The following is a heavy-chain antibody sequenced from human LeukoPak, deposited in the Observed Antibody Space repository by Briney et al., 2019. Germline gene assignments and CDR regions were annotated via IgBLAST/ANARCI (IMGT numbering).Heavy chain of an antibody. Sequence: SETLSLTCIVSGGSISSSSYYWGWIRQPPGKGLEWIGSILYSGNTYYNPSLKSRVTISVDTSKNQFSLKLSSVTAADTAVYYCARHSGWSGHLDAFDIWGQGTMVTVSS. J-gene: IGHJ3*02. CDR3: ARHSGWSGHLDAFDI. CDR1: GGSISSSSYY. D-gene: IGHD3-3*01. V-gene: IGHV4-39*01. CDR2: ILYSGNT.